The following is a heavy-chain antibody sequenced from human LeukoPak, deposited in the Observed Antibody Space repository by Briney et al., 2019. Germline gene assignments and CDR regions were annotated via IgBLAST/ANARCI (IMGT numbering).Heavy chain of an antibody. J-gene: IGHJ4*02. V-gene: IGHV1-8*03. Sequence: ASVKVSCKTSGYTFTTYHINWVGQATGQGIEWLGWMNPYNGDRGYAQKFHGRLSITSDTSISTAYMELSSLKSDDTAIYFCARTTSLTASGYDCWGQGTLVTVSP. D-gene: IGHD4-17*01. CDR3: ARTTSLTASGYDC. CDR2: MNPYNGDR. CDR1: GYTFTTYH.